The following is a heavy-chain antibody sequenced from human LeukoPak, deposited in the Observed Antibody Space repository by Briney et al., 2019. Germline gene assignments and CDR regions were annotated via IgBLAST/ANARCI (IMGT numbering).Heavy chain of an antibody. J-gene: IGHJ4*02. V-gene: IGHV1-46*01. CDR3: AGETVVVVDANYFDY. CDR2: INPDGGGT. D-gene: IGHD2-21*01. Sequence: ASVKVSCKASGYTFTSYYMHWVRQAPGEGLEWMGIINPDGGGTTFAQKFQGRVAMTRDTSTSTFYMELSSLRSEDTAVYYCAGETVVVVDANYFDYWGQGTLVTVSS. CDR1: GYTFTSYY.